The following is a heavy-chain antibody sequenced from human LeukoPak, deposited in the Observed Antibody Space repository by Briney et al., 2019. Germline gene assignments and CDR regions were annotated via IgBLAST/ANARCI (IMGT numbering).Heavy chain of an antibody. D-gene: IGHD3-22*01. J-gene: IGHJ4*02. CDR3: AKVTLDDSSGYSAFDY. CDR1: GFTFSSYG. Sequence: GGSLRLSCAASGFTFSSYGMSWVRQAPGKGLEWVSAISGSGGSTYYADSVKGRFTISRDNSKNTLYLQMTSLRAEDTAVYYCAKVTLDDSSGYSAFDYWGQGTLVTVSS. V-gene: IGHV3-23*01. CDR2: ISGSGGST.